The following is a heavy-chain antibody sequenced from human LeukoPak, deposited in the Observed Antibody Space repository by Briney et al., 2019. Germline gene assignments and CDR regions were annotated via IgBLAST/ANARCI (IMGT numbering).Heavy chain of an antibody. Sequence: SETLSLTCTVSGGSISSYYWSWIRQPPGKGLEWIGYIYCSGSTYYNPSLKSRVTISVDTSKNQFSLKLSSVTAADTAVYYCARRLRLKNLGGDAFDIWGQGTVVTVSS. J-gene: IGHJ3*02. CDR3: ARRLRLKNLGGDAFDI. CDR2: IYCSGST. CDR1: GGSISSYY. D-gene: IGHD2/OR15-2a*01. V-gene: IGHV4-59*08.